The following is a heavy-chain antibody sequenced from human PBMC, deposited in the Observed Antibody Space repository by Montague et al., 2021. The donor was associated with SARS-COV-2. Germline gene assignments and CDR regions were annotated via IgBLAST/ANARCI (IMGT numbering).Heavy chain of an antibody. Sequence: SETLSLTCTVSGASVSSSDWGWIRQSPGKGLEWIGYFYSVGSTDYNPSRKSRVTISIDTSKNQFSLKVRSVTAADTAIYYCARETMTADAFDIWGQGTMVTVSS. J-gene: IGHJ3*02. CDR2: FYSVGST. V-gene: IGHV4-59*02. CDR1: GASVSSSD. D-gene: IGHD1-14*01. CDR3: ARETMTADAFDI.